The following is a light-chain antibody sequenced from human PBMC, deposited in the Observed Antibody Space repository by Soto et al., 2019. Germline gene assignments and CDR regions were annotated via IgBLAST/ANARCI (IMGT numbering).Light chain of an antibody. CDR2: GAS. Sequence: EIVLTQSPATLSVSPGEGATHSGRASQSVSSDLAGYPQKPGQAPRLLIYGASTRATGIPARFSGSGSGTEFTLSISSLQSEDFAVYYCQQYNNWPRTFGQGTRLEI. CDR3: QQYNNWPRT. V-gene: IGKV3-15*01. J-gene: IGKJ5*01. CDR1: QSVSSD.